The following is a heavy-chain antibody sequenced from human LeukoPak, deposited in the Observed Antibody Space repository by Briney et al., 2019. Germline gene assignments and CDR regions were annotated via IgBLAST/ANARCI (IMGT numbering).Heavy chain of an antibody. J-gene: IGHJ4*02. D-gene: IGHD3-22*01. CDR3: AKHYYDSSGSHFDY. CDR2: ISYDGSNK. CDR1: GFTFSSYG. V-gene: IGHV3-30*18. Sequence: PGGSLRLSCAASGFTFSSYGMHWVRQAPGKGLEWVAVISYDGSNKYYADSVKGRFTISRDNSKNTLYLQMNSLRAEDTAVYYCAKHYYDSSGSHFDYWGREPWSPSPQ.